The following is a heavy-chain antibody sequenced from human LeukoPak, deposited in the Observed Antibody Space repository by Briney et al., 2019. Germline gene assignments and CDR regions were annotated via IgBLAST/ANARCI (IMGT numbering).Heavy chain of an antibody. D-gene: IGHD6-19*01. CDR2: IKQDGSEK. CDR1: GFTFSSYW. Sequence: PGGSLRLSCAASGFTFSSYWMSWVRQAPGKGLEWVANIKQDGSEKYYVDSVKGRFTISRDNAKNSLYLQMNSLRAEDTAVYYCARALIAVAGSVAFDIWGQGTMVTVSS. V-gene: IGHV3-7*01. CDR3: ARALIAVAGSVAFDI. J-gene: IGHJ3*02.